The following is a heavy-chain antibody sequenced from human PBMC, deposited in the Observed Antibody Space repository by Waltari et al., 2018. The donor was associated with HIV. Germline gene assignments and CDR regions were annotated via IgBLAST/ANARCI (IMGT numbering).Heavy chain of an antibody. J-gene: IGHJ4*02. V-gene: IGHV3-74*01. CDR3: VRGPNAWVGVDY. Sequence: EVQLVESGGGLVQPGGSLRLACAASGFTFSRYWMHWVRQTPGKGLVWFASLNTDGSHTGDEDSERGRFTISRDNAKSTLYLQMNSLKVEDMAVYYCVRGPNAWVGVDYWGPGTLVTVSS. CDR2: LNTDGSHT. D-gene: IGHD3-10*01. CDR1: GFTFSRYW.